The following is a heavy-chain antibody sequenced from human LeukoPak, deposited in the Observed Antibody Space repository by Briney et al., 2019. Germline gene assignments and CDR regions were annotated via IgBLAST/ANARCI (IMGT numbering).Heavy chain of an antibody. V-gene: IGHV4-34*01. CDR2: INHSGST. CDR3: AIGRLVATTFGY. D-gene: IGHD5-12*01. CDR1: GGSFSGYY. Sequence: SETLSLTCAAYGGSFSGYYWSWLREPPGKGLEWIGEINHSGSTNYNPSLKSRVTISVDTSKNQFSLKLSSVTAADTAVYYWAIGRLVATTFGYWGQGTLVTVSS. J-gene: IGHJ4*02.